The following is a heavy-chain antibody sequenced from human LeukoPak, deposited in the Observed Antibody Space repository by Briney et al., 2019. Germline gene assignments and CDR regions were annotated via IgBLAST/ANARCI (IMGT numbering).Heavy chain of an antibody. V-gene: IGHV1-18*01. CDR2: ISAYNGNT. Sequence: GASVKVSCKASGYTFTSYGISLVRLAPGQGLEWMGWISAYNGNTNYAQKLQGRVTMTTDTSTSTAYMELRSLRSDDTAVYYCARIPSKSWFGKGNYWFDPWGQGTLVTVSS. CDR3: ARIPSKSWFGKGNYWFDP. J-gene: IGHJ5*02. CDR1: GYTFTSYG. D-gene: IGHD3-16*01.